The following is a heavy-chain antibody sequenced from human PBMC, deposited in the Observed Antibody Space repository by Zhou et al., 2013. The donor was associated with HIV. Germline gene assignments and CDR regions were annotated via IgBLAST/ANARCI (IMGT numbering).Heavy chain of an antibody. Sequence: QVQLVQSGAEVKKPGSSVKVSCKASGGTFSSYAISWVRQAPGQGLEWMGRIIPILGIANYAQKFQGRVTITADKSTSTAYMELSSLRSEDTAVYYCAREGCSGGSCYALGYYYYYMDVWGQRDHGHRSP. J-gene: IGHJ6*03. V-gene: IGHV1-69*04. D-gene: IGHD2-15*01. CDR2: IIPILGIA. CDR3: AREGCSGGSCYALGYYYYYMDV. CDR1: GGTFSSYA.